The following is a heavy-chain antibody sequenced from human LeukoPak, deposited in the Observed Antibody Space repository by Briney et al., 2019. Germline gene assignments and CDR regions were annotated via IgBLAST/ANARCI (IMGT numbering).Heavy chain of an antibody. D-gene: IGHD1-26*01. CDR2: ISYDGSNK. CDR1: GFTFSSYA. CDR3: ARDVIVGASRFDY. J-gene: IGHJ4*02. Sequence: PGGSLRLSSVVSGFTFSSYAMHWVRQAPGKGLEWVAVISYDGSNKYYADSVKGRFTISRDNSKNTLYLQMNSLRAEDTAVYYCARDVIVGASRFDYWGQGTLVTVSS. V-gene: IGHV3-30-3*01.